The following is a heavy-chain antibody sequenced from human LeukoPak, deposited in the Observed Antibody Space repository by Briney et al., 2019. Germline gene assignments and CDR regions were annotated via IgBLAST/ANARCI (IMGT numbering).Heavy chain of an antibody. CDR1: GYSFNSHH. J-gene: IGHJ6*02. V-gene: IGHV1-46*02. Sequence: AASVKVSCKTSGYSFNSHHVHWVRQAPGQGLEWMGVKFSHDGTTSYTQNFQGRLTMTRDTSTSTVYMELSSLRSEDTAVYYCARDSGNFHYDMDVWGQGTTVIISS. CDR2: KFSHDGTT. CDR3: ARDSGNFHYDMDV. D-gene: IGHD3-10*01.